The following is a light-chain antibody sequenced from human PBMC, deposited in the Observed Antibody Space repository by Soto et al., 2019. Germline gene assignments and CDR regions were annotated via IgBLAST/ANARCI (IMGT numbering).Light chain of an antibody. CDR3: QQYNLHSPAT. CDR1: QNIGRW. J-gene: IGKJ1*01. V-gene: IGKV1-5*01. Sequence: DIPMTQSPSSLSASVGDRVTITCRASQNIGRWLAWYQQKPGKAPKLMIYDASTLISGAPSRFRGSVSGTEFTLTISSLQPDDFTTYECQQYNLHSPATFGHGTMVEIK. CDR2: DAS.